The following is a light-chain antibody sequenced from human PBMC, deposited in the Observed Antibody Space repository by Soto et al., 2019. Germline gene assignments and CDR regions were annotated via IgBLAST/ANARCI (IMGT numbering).Light chain of an antibody. Sequence: IVLTQSPGTLSLSPGERATLSCSASQSVSSSYLAWYQQKPGQAPRLLIYGASSRATGIPDRFSGSGSGTDFTLTISRLEPEDVAVYYCQQYGSSPLTFGGGTKVEIK. CDR3: QQYGSSPLT. CDR2: GAS. J-gene: IGKJ4*01. CDR1: QSVSSSY. V-gene: IGKV3-20*01.